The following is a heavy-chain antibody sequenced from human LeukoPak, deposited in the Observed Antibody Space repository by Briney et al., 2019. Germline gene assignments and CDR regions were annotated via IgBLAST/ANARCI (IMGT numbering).Heavy chain of an antibody. J-gene: IGHJ6*02. CDR3: ARDKAAMGTDYYYGMDV. D-gene: IGHD5-18*01. V-gene: IGHV3-30-3*01. CDR1: GFTFSSYA. Sequence: PGGSLRLSCAASGFTFSSYAMHWVRQAPGKGLEWVAVISYDGSNKYYADSVKGRFTISRDNSKNTLYLQMNSLRAEDTAVYYCARDKAAMGTDYYYGMDVWGQGTTVTVSS. CDR2: ISYDGSNK.